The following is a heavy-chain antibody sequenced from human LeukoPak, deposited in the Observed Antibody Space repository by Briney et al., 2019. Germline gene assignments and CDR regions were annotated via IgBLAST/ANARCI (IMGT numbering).Heavy chain of an antibody. J-gene: IGHJ5*02. V-gene: IGHV1-8*02. D-gene: IGHD2-2*02. CDR1: GYTFTSYD. CDR2: MNPNSGNT. Sequence: ASVKVSCKASGYTFTSYDINWVRQATGQGLEWMGWMNPNSGNTGYAQKFQGRVTMTRNTSISTAYMELSSLRSEDTAVYYCARRSSYTTHSWFDPWGQGTLVTVSS. CDR3: ARRSSYTTHSWFDP.